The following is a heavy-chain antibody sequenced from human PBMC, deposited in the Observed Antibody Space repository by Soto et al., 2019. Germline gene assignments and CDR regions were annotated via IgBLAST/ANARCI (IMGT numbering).Heavy chain of an antibody. J-gene: IGHJ5*02. CDR3: AKNQGVELVPLATVDWFDP. V-gene: IGHV3-23*01. D-gene: IGHD1-26*01. CDR2: ISGSGFKK. Sequence: GGSLRLSCAASGFIFENFGMSLFRQAPGKGLEWISSISGSGFKKYYADSVKGRFTISRDNSKSTVYLELNNLSAEDTAVYHCAKNQGVELVPLATVDWFDPWGQGSVVTVSS. CDR1: GFIFENFG.